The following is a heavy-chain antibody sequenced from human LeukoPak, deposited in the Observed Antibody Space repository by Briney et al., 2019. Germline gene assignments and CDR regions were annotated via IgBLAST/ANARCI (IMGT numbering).Heavy chain of an antibody. CDR2: INPTGGST. J-gene: IGHJ6*02. CDR3: ARVLGRPSLYYGMDV. CDR1: GYTFPSYF. V-gene: IGHV1-46*01. D-gene: IGHD3-16*01. Sequence: ASVKVSCKASGYTFPSYFMHWVRQAPGQGLEWMGIINPTGGSTTYAQKFQGRVTMTRDTSIGTAYMELSSLRSEDTAVYYCARVLGRPSLYYGMDVWGQGTTVTVSS.